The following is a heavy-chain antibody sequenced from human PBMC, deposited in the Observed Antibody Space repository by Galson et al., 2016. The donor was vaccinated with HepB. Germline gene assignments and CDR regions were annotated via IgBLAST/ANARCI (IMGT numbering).Heavy chain of an antibody. V-gene: IGHV1-46*01. D-gene: IGHD3-22*01. CDR1: GYTLTNHF. J-gene: IGHJ4*02. Sequence: SVKVSCKASGYTLTNHFMHWVRQAPGQGLEWMGLITPSVGSTSYAQKVQGRVTMTRDKSTNTVYMELSGLRSEDTAVYYCARGGNYFESTAYLVADWGQGTLVTVSS. CDR2: ITPSVGST. CDR3: ARGGNYFESTAYLVAD.